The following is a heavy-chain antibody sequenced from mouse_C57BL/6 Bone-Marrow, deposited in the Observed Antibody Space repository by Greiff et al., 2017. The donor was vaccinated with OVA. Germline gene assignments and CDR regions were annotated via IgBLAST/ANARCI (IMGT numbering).Heavy chain of an antibody. CDR2: IDPENGDT. D-gene: IGHD2-3*01. CDR1: GFNIKDDY. V-gene: IGHV14-4*01. J-gene: IGHJ3*01. CDR3: TTGYYGFAY. Sequence: VQLQQSGAELVRPGASVKLSCTASGFNIKDDYMHWVKQRPEQGLEWIGWIDPENGDTEYASKFQGKATITADTSSNTAYLQLSSLTSEDTAVYYCTTGYYGFAYWGQGTLVTVSA.